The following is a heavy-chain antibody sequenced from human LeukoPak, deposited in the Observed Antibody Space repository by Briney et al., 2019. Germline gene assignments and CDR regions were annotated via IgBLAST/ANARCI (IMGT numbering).Heavy chain of an antibody. CDR1: GFTFSSFA. CDR3: ATFWGSLESDYLRDAMDV. CDR2: ISGTFIT. J-gene: IGHJ6*02. V-gene: IGHV3-23*01. Sequence: PGGSLRLSCAASGFTFSSFAMSWVRQAPEKGLEWVSTISGTFITYHAESVKGRFTISRDNSKNTLHLQMNSLRVEDTAVYYCATFWGSLESDYLRDAMDVWGQGTTVTVSS. D-gene: IGHD4-17*01.